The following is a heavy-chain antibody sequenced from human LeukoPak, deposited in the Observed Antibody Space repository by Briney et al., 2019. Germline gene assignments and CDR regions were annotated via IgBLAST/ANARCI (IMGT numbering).Heavy chain of an antibody. CDR3: AKETYSGSGNYQGGVFDY. V-gene: IGHV3-23*01. Sequence: GGSLRLSCAASGFTFSNYVMTWVRQAPGKGLEWVSSISGSGHSTPCADSVRGRFAISRDNSQNTLHLHMSSLRAEDAAVYYCAKETYSGSGNYQGGVFDYWGQGTLVTVSS. CDR1: GFTFSNYV. D-gene: IGHD3-10*01. J-gene: IGHJ4*02. CDR2: ISGSGHST.